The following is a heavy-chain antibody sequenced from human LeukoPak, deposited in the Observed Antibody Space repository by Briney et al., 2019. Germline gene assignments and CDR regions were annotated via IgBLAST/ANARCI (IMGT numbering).Heavy chain of an antibody. CDR2: INHSGST. Sequence: SETLSLTCAVYGGSFRGYYWSWIRQPPGKGLEWIGEINHSGSTNYNPSLESRVTLSVDTSKNQFSLKLTSATAADTAVYYYARDVIVEGTYWFDPWGQGTLVTVSS. V-gene: IGHV4-34*01. D-gene: IGHD1-26*01. J-gene: IGHJ5*02. CDR1: GGSFRGYY. CDR3: ARDVIVEGTYWFDP.